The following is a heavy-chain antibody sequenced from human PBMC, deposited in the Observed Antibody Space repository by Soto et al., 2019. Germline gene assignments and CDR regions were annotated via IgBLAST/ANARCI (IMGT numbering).Heavy chain of an antibody. V-gene: IGHV4-38-2*01. CDR1: GYSISSGYY. CDR2: VYHSGTT. CDR3: TRSLYSSSWYAGY. J-gene: IGHJ4*02. D-gene: IGHD6-13*01. Sequence: PSETLSLTCAVSGYSISSGYYWAWIRQPPGKGLEWIGSVYHSGTTYYNPSLKSRVTVSIDASKNQMSLKLTSVTAADTAVYYCTRSLYSSSWYAGYWGQGTLVTVSS.